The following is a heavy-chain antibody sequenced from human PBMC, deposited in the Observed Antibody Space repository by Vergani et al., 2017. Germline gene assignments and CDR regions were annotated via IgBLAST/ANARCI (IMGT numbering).Heavy chain of an antibody. CDR3: ARERQLEYYFDH. D-gene: IGHD6-13*01. Sequence: QVQLQESGPGLVKPSETLSLTCTVSGGSISSYYWSWIRQPPGKGLEWIGYIYYSGSTHYNPSLKSRVTISVDTSTNQFSLKLSSVTADDTAVYYCARERQLEYYFDHWGQGTLVTVSS. CDR1: GGSISSYY. V-gene: IGHV4-59*12. CDR2: IYYSGST. J-gene: IGHJ4*02.